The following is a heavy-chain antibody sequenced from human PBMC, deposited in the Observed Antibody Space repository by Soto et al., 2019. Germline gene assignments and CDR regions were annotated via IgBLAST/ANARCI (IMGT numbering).Heavy chain of an antibody. D-gene: IGHD1-1*01. CDR1: GGTFSSYA. Sequence: QVQLVQSGAEVKKPGSSVKVSCKASGGTFSSYAISWVRQAPGQGLEWMGGIIPIFGTANYAQKFQGRVKITADESTSTAYMELSSLRSEDTAVYYCAREGDWNVPPYYYYGMDVWGQGTTVTVSS. J-gene: IGHJ6*02. CDR3: AREGDWNVPPYYYYGMDV. V-gene: IGHV1-69*12. CDR2: IIPIFGTA.